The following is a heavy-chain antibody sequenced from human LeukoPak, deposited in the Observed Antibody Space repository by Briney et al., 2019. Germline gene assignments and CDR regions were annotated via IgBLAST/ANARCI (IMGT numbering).Heavy chain of an antibody. V-gene: IGHV1-69*04. CDR3: ARDGRYCSSTSCHWADY. CDR2: IIPILGIA. CDR1: GGTFSSYT. J-gene: IGHJ4*02. D-gene: IGHD2-2*01. Sequence: SVKVSCKASGGTFSSYTISWVRQAPGQGSEWMGRIIPILGIANYAQKFQGRVTITADKSTSTAYMELSSLRSEDTAVYYCARDGRYCSSTSCHWADYWGQGTLVTVSS.